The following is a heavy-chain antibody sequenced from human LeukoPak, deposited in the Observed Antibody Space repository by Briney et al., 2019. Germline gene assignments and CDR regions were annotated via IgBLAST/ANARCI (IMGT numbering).Heavy chain of an antibody. J-gene: IGHJ4*02. CDR1: GGSLRGYY. V-gene: IGHV4-34*01. CDR3: ARTRRRDGSGSYYGE. CDR2: INHNGST. Sequence: SETLSHTRAVYGGSLRGYYWSWIRHPPGKGLEWIGEINHNGSTNYNPSIKSRVTISEDTSKNRSSLKLSSVTGADTAVYYCARTRRRDGSGSYYGEWGQGTLVTVSS. D-gene: IGHD3-10*01.